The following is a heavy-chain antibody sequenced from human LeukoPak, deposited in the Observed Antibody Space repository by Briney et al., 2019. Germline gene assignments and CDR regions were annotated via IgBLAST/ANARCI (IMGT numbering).Heavy chain of an antibody. V-gene: IGHV4-59*08. CDR3: ARQSGYLDY. CDR2: IYYSGST. Sequence: SETLSLTCTVSGGSISYNYWSWIRQPPGKGLEWIGHIYYSGSTSYNPSLKSRVTISLATSKNQFSLKLTSVTAADTAVYYCARQSGYLDYWGQGSMVTVSS. D-gene: IGHD3-3*01. J-gene: IGHJ4*02. CDR1: GGSISYNY.